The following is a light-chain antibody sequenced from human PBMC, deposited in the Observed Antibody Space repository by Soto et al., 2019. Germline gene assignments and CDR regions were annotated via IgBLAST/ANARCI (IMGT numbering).Light chain of an antibody. V-gene: IGKV1-13*02. CDR2: DAS. J-gene: IGKJ5*01. CDR1: QGISST. CDR3: QQFTSYPIT. Sequence: AIPLTQSPSSLSASVGGRVTITCRASQGISSTLAWYQQKPGKAPKLLIYDASTLEGGVPSRFSGSGSGTEFTLTISSLQPEDFATYYCQQFTSYPITFGQGTRLEIK.